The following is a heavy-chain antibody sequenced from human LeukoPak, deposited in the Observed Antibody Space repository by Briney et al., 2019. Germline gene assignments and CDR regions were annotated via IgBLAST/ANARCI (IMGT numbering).Heavy chain of an antibody. CDR2: IKEDGSVK. D-gene: IGHD2/OR15-2a*01. CDR3: ARRNNFDY. J-gene: IGHJ4*02. CDR1: GFTLSDWW. Sequence: GESLKISCAASGFTLSDWWMSWVRQAPGKGLEWVANIKEDGSVKSYVGSVKGRFTIPRDNAKKSLYLQMSSLRAEDTAVYYCARRNNFDYWGQGTLVTVSS. V-gene: IGHV3-7*01.